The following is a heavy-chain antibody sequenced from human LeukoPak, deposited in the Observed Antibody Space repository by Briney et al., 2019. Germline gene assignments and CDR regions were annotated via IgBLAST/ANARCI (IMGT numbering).Heavy chain of an antibody. V-gene: IGHV1-18*01. CDR3: AREKDCNGANCYDAFDY. D-gene: IGHD2-2*01. CDR2: ISAYNGNT. Sequence: GASVKVSCKASGYTFTSYGISWVRQASGQGLEWMGWISAYNGNTNYAQKLQGRVTMTTDTSTSTAYMELRSLRSDDTAVYYCAREKDCNGANCYDAFDYWGQGVLVAVSS. CDR1: GYTFTSYG. J-gene: IGHJ4*02.